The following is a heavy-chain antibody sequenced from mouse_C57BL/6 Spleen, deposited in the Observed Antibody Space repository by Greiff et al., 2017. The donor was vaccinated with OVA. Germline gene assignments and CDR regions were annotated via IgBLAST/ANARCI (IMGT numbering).Heavy chain of an antibody. V-gene: IGHV1-7*01. D-gene: IGHD1-1*01. J-gene: IGHJ2*01. CDR1: GYTFTSYW. Sequence: QVQLKESGAELAKPGASVKLSCKASGYTFTSYWMHWVKQRPGQGLEWIGYINPSSGYTKYNQKFKDKATLTADKSSSTAYMQLSSLTYEDSAVYYCARWDFITTVVEDYWGQGTTLTVSS. CDR2: INPSSGYT. CDR3: ARWDFITTVVEDY.